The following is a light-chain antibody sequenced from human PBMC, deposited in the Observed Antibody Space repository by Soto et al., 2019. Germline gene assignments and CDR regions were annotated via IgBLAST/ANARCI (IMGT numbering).Light chain of an antibody. CDR1: QSVSSSY. Sequence: EIVLTQSPGTLSLSPGARATLSCRASQSVSSSYLAWYQQKPGQAPRLLIYGASSRATGIPDRFSGSGSETDFTLTISRLEPEDFAVYYCQQYGSSSWTFGQGPKVEIK. J-gene: IGKJ1*01. V-gene: IGKV3-20*01. CDR3: QQYGSSSWT. CDR2: GAS.